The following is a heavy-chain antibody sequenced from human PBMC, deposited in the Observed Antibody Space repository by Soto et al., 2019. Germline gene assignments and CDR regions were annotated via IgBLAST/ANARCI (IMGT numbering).Heavy chain of an antibody. CDR1: GFTFSSYS. Sequence: GGSLRLSCAASGFTFSSYSMHWVRQAPGKGLEWVAVISYDGSKKYYADSVKGRFTISIDNSKNTLYLQMNSLRAEDTAVYYCARVLPGRADYYYGMDVWGQGTTVTVSS. J-gene: IGHJ6*02. CDR2: ISYDGSKK. V-gene: IGHV3-30-3*01. CDR3: ARVLPGRADYYYGMDV.